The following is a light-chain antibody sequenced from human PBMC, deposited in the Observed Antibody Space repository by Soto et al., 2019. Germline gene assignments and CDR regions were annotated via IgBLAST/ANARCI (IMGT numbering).Light chain of an antibody. V-gene: IGKV1-5*03. CDR1: QNVNTW. J-gene: IGKJ4*01. CDR3: HQYDSAPLT. CDR2: KAS. Sequence: DVQMTQSPSTLSASVGDRVTITCRASQNVNTWLAWYQQQPGRAPNLLIHKASTLETGVPSRFRGSGSGTEFTLSLSSLQPDDFATYYCHQYDSAPLTFGGGTKVEI.